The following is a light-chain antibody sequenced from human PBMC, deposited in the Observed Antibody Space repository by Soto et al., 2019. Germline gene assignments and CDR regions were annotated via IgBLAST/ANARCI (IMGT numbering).Light chain of an antibody. CDR2: KAS. CDR3: QQFNSSPYT. CDR1: QSVSNW. Sequence: DVQMTQSPSTLSASVGDRVTITCRASQSVSNWLAWYQQKPGKVPKLLIYKASTLQSGVPSRFSGSGSGTEFTLTISSLQPDDFATYYCQQFNSSPYTFGQGTKVDIK. J-gene: IGKJ2*01. V-gene: IGKV1-5*03.